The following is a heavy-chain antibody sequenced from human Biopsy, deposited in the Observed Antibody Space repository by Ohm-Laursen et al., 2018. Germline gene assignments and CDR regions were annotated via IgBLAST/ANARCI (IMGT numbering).Heavy chain of an antibody. J-gene: IGHJ3*02. Sequence: SDTLSLTCTVSGGSISSYYWNWIRQPAGKGLEWIGRIYPGGGTIYNPSLKSRVTMSVDTSKNHFSLNLNSVTAADTAVYYCAGIVLGPTNDAFDIWGQGTMVTVSS. D-gene: IGHD1-26*01. V-gene: IGHV4-4*07. CDR1: GGSISSYY. CDR3: AGIVLGPTNDAFDI. CDR2: IYPGGGT.